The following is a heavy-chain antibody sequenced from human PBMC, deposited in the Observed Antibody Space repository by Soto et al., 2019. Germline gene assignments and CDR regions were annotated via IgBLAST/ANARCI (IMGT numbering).Heavy chain of an antibody. Sequence: SVKVSCKASGGTFSSYAISWVRQAPGQGLEWMGGIIPIFGTANYAQRFQGRVTITADESTSTAYMELSSLRSEDTAVYYCARLGYSGYDSLVPGYYYGMDVWGQGTTVTVSS. J-gene: IGHJ6*02. CDR3: ARLGYSGYDSLVPGYYYGMDV. CDR2: IIPIFGTA. D-gene: IGHD5-12*01. CDR1: GGTFSSYA. V-gene: IGHV1-69*13.